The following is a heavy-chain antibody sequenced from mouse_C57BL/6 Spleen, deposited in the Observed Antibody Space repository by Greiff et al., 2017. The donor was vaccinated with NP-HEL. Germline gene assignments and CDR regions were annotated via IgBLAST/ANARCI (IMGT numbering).Heavy chain of an antibody. CDR2: IYPGNSDT. D-gene: IGHD2-3*01. J-gene: IGHJ2*01. CDR1: GYTFTSYW. Sequence: EVQLQQSGTVLARPGASVKMSCKTSGYTFTSYWMHWVKQRPGQGLEWIGAIYPGNSDTSYNQKFKGKAKLTAVTSASTAYMELSSLTNEDSAVYYGTREGKDGYYYFDYWGQGTTLTVSS. V-gene: IGHV1-5*01. CDR3: TREGKDGYYYFDY.